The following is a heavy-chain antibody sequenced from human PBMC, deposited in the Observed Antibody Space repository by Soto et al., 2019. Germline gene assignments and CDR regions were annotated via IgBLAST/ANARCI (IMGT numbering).Heavy chain of an antibody. V-gene: IGHV1-3*01. Sequence: GASVKVSCKASGYTFTSYAMHWVRQAPGQRLEWMGWISAYNGTANYAQKFQGRVTITADESTSTAYMELSSLRSEDTAVYYCARVRGDYDSRTWRYYYGMDVWGQGTTVTVSS. CDR2: ISAYNGTA. D-gene: IGHD3-3*01. J-gene: IGHJ6*02. CDR1: GYTFTSYA. CDR3: ARVRGDYDSRTWRYYYGMDV.